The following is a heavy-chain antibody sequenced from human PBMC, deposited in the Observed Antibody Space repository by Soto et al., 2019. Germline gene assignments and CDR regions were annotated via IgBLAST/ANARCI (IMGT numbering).Heavy chain of an antibody. D-gene: IGHD3-10*01. CDR1: GFTFSTYV. CDR3: AKALYGGFTY. Sequence: EVQLLESGGGLVQPGGSLRLSCAASGFTFSTYVMTWVRQAPGKGLEWVSGISGSGGSIYYADSVKGRFTTSRDNSKKTLFLQMNNLRAEDTAVYYCAKALYGGFTYWGQGTLVTVSS. J-gene: IGHJ4*02. CDR2: ISGSGGSI. V-gene: IGHV3-23*01.